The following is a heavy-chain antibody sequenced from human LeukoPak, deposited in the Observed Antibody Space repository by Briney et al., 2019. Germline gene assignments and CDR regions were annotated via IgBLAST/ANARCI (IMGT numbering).Heavy chain of an antibody. V-gene: IGHV1-69*13. CDR2: IIPIFGTA. D-gene: IGHD5-18*01. CDR3: AESGYSYGNYFDY. Sequence: SVKVSCKASGGSFSSYAISWVRQAPGQGLEWMGGIIPIFGTANYAQKFQGRVTITADESTSTAYMELSSLRSEDTAVYYCAESGYSYGNYFDYWGQGTLVTVSS. J-gene: IGHJ4*02. CDR1: GGSFSSYA.